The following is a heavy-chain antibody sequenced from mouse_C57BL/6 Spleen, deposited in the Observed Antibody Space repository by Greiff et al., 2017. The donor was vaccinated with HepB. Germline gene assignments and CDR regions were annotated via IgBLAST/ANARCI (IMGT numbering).Heavy chain of an antibody. CDR3: ARGPFIRYAMDY. J-gene: IGHJ4*01. D-gene: IGHD1-1*01. CDR1: GYTFTDYN. V-gene: IGHV1-22*01. CDR2: INPNNGGT. Sequence: EIQLQQSGPELVKPGASVKMSCKVSGYTFTDYNMHWVKQSHGKSLEWIGYINPNNGGTSYNQKFKGKATLTVNKSSSTAYMELRSLTSEDSAVYYCARGPFIRYAMDYWGQGTSVTVSS.